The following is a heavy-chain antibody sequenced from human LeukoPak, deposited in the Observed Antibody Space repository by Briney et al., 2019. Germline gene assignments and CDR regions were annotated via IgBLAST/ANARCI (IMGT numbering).Heavy chain of an antibody. CDR2: IYYSGST. CDR3: ARVPTAVAARGNYFDY. Sequence: SETLSLTCTVSGGSISSHYWSWIWQPPGKGMGWIVYIYYSGSTNYNPSLKSRVTISVDTSKNQFSLKLSSVTAADTAVYYCARVPTAVAARGNYFDYWGQGTLVTVSS. V-gene: IGHV4-59*11. J-gene: IGHJ4*02. CDR1: GGSISSHY. D-gene: IGHD6-19*01.